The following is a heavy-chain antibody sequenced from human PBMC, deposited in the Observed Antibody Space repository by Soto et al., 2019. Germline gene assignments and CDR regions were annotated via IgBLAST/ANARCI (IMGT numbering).Heavy chain of an antibody. J-gene: IGHJ6*03. Sequence: SQTLSLTCDISGDSVSSNSAGWNWIRQTPSRGLEWLGRKYYKSKWYYTYAASVKSRITVSPDTSKNQFSLQLTSVTPEDTAVYYCARGSWDDVSGHYYMDVWDKGTTVTVSS. CDR2: KYYKSKWYY. CDR1: GDSVSSNSAG. V-gene: IGHV6-1*01. D-gene: IGHD1-1*01. CDR3: ARGSWDDVSGHYYMDV.